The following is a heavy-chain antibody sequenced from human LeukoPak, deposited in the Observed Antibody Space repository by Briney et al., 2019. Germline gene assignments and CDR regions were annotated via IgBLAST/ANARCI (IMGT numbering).Heavy chain of an antibody. CDR1: GFTFTTYG. D-gene: IGHD2-8*01. V-gene: IGHV3-48*02. J-gene: IGHJ2*01. CDR2: ISSSTSSI. CDR3: ARVGVSSDWYFDL. Sequence: PGGSLRLSCAASGFTFTTYGMNWVRQAPGKGLEWVSYISSSTSSIYYADSVKGRFTISRDNAKNSLYLQMNSLRDEDTAVYYCARVGVSSDWYFDLWGRGTLVTVSS.